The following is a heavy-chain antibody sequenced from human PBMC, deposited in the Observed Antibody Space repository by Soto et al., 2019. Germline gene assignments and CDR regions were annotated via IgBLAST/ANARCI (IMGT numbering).Heavy chain of an antibody. V-gene: IGHV1-2*02. J-gene: IGHJ6*02. CDR2: INPDSGDT. CDR3: EIWFGELRAETRDHSSSHGMDV. D-gene: IGHD3-10*01. CDR1: GYTFTGYY. Sequence: QVQLVQSGAEVKNPGSSVKVSCKASGYTFTGYYMHWVRQAPGQGLEWMGRINPDSGDTIYAENFQDRVTMTRDTSISTAYMELSRLRSDDTAVYYCEIWFGELRAETRDHSSSHGMDVWGQGTTVTVSS.